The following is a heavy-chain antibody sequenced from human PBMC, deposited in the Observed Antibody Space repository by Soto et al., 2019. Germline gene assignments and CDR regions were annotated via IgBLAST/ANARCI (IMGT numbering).Heavy chain of an antibody. V-gene: IGHV1-8*02. Sequence: QEQLVQSAAEVKKPGASVKVSCMTSGYTFNDYEINWVRQATGQGLEWIGWMNPNSGETGYAQRFQGRVTMPTSSTLSTAYLERSSLTSDDTPVYYCARIAMPARPRWYNWCDPWGQGTLVTVSS. J-gene: IGHJ5*02. CDR3: ARIAMPARPRWYNWCDP. CDR2: MNPNSGET. D-gene: IGHD2-2*01. CDR1: GYTFNDYE.